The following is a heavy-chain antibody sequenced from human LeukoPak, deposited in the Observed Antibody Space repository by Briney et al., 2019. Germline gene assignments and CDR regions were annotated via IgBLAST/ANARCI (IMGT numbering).Heavy chain of an antibody. V-gene: IGHV3-11*01. Sequence: PGGSLRLSCAASGFSFSDYYMSWIHQAPGKGLEWVSYMSNSGSTMYYADSVKGRFTISRDNTKNSLYLQMNSLRAEDTAVYYCASVLWFGGIFFDYWGQGTLVTVSS. CDR1: GFSFSDYY. J-gene: IGHJ4*02. CDR3: ASVLWFGGIFFDY. D-gene: IGHD3-10*01. CDR2: MSNSGSTM.